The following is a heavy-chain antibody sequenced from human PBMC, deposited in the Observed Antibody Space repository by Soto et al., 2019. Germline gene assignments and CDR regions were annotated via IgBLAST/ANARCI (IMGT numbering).Heavy chain of an antibody. CDR1: GFTFSSYA. Sequence: GGSLRLSCAASGFTFSSYAMHWVRQAPGKGLEWVAVISYDGSNKYNADSVKGRFTISRDNSKNTLYLQLNSLRAEDTAVYYSARVSDIVVVPAAIYFDYWGQGTLVTVSS. D-gene: IGHD2-2*01. CDR2: ISYDGSNK. V-gene: IGHV3-30-3*01. J-gene: IGHJ4*02. CDR3: ARVSDIVVVPAAIYFDY.